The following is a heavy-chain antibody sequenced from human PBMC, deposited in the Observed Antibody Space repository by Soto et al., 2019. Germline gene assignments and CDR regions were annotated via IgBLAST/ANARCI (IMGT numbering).Heavy chain of an antibody. D-gene: IGHD4-4*01. CDR2: INGGNGNT. CDR3: ARELQGLYYFDY. V-gene: IGHV1-3*01. J-gene: IGHJ4*02. CDR1: GGTFSSYA. Sequence: SLKVSCKTSGGTFSSYAISWVRQAPGQRLEWMGWINGGNGNTKYSQKFQGRVTITRDTSASTAYMELSSLRSDDTAVYYCARELQGLYYFDYWGQGTLVNVSS.